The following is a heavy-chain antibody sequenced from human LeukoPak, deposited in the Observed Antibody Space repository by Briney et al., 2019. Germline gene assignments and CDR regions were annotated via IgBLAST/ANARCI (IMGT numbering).Heavy chain of an antibody. CDR2: ISSSSSYI. V-gene: IGHV3-21*01. CDR3: ARGGYFDWLLTVFDY. J-gene: IGHJ4*02. Sequence: PGGSLRLSCAASGFTFSSYSMNWVRQAPGKGLEWGSSISSSSSYIYYADSVKGRFTISRDNAKNSLYLQMNSLRAEDTAVYYCARGGYFDWLLTVFDYWGQGTLVTVSS. CDR1: GFTFSSYS. D-gene: IGHD3-9*01.